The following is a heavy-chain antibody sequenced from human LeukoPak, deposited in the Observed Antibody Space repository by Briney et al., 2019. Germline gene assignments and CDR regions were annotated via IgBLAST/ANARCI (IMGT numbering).Heavy chain of an antibody. V-gene: IGHV3-48*01. Sequence: GGSLRLSCAASGFTFNTYTMNWVRQAPGKGLEWVSYISGSSGIIDYADSVRGRFTISRDNAKNSLYLQMNSLRAEDTAVYYCARVEDYGDYNYYYGMDVWGQGTTVTVSS. J-gene: IGHJ6*02. CDR1: GFTFNTYT. CDR2: ISGSSGII. CDR3: ARVEDYGDYNYYYGMDV. D-gene: IGHD4-17*01.